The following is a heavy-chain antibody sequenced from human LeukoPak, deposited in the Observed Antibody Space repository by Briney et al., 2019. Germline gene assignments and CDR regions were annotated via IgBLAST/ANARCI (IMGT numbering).Heavy chain of an antibody. CDR3: ARERGISAFDI. CDR1: GGTFSSYA. CDR2: INPNSGGT. V-gene: IGHV1-2*02. J-gene: IGHJ3*02. D-gene: IGHD3-16*01. Sequence: ASVKVSCKASGGTFSSYAISWVRQAPGQGLEWMGWINPNSGGTNYAQKFQGRVTMTRDTSISTAYMELSRLRSDDTAVYYCARERGISAFDIWGQGTMVTVSS.